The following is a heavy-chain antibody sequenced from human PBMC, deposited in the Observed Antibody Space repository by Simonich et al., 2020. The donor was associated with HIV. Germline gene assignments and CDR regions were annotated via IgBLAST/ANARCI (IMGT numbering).Heavy chain of an antibody. CDR1: GYTFTSYP. CDR3: VRGGSLIIVGNWFDP. CDR2: INTNSGNP. Sequence: QVQLVQSGAEVKKPGASVKISCKTSGYTFTSYPMNWVRQAPGQGLEWMGRINTNSGNPTYALGFTGRFVFSLDTSVSTAYLQISSLKAEDTAVYYCVRGGSLIIVGNWFDPWGQGTLVTVSS. J-gene: IGHJ5*02. V-gene: IGHV7-4-1*02. D-gene: IGHD3-22*01.